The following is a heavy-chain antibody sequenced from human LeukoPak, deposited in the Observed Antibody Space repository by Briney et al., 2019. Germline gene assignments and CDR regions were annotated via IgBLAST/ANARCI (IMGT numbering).Heavy chain of an antibody. D-gene: IGHD6-13*01. V-gene: IGHV4-39*01. CDR2: IHNSGSH. CDR3: ARHKIAPTGWFDP. Sequence: SETLSLTRMDSLGSLSSSGYYGGWTRLPPGKGLGWLGCIHNSGSHYYNPSLESRVSTSANTSNNQFSQKLSFVTTADTAVYYCARHKIAPTGWFDPWGQGTLVTVSS. CDR1: LGSLSSSGYY. J-gene: IGHJ5*02.